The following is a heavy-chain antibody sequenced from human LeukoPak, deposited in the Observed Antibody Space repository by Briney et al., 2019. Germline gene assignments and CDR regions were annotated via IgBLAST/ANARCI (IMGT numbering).Heavy chain of an antibody. Sequence: GGSLRLSCAASGFTFSSYAMHWVRQAPGKGLEWVAVISYNGSNKYYADSVKGRFTISRDNAKNSLYLQMNSLRAEDTAVYYCARDLELLWFGDDAFDIWGQGTMVTVSS. CDR3: ARDLELLWFGDDAFDI. V-gene: IGHV3-30-3*01. CDR2: ISYNGSNK. CDR1: GFTFSSYA. J-gene: IGHJ3*02. D-gene: IGHD3-10*01.